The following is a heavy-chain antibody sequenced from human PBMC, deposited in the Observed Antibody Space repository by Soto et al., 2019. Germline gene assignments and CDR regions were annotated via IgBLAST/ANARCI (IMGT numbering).Heavy chain of an antibody. CDR1: DFTFSIYA. CDR2: ISYDGSNK. D-gene: IGHD2-15*01. Sequence: WGSLRLSCAASDFTFSIYAMHWVRQAPGKGLEWVAVISYDGSNKYYADSVKGRFTISRDNAKNTLYLQMNSLRAEDTAVYYCARENCSGGSCYPRGFDPWGQGTLVTFSS. V-gene: IGHV3-30-3*01. J-gene: IGHJ5*02. CDR3: ARENCSGGSCYPRGFDP.